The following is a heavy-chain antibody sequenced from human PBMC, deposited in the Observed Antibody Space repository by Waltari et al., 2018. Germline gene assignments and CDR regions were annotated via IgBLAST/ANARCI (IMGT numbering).Heavy chain of an antibody. J-gene: IGHJ3*01. CDR3: AREADGPFDV. D-gene: IGHD6-25*01. CDR1: GFAFSDYP. V-gene: IGHV3-30*15. Sequence: QVQLVESGGGVVQAGRSLSLSCPDSGFAFSDYPFPRVRQAPGKVLEWVTMISYDGLKQYYADSVRGRFTISRDNSRDTLVLQMRSLRIEDTAVYYCAREADGPFDVWGQGTMVTVSS. CDR2: ISYDGLKQ.